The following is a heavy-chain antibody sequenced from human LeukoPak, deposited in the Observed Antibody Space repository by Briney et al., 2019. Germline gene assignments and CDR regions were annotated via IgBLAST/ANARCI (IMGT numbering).Heavy chain of an antibody. CDR2: IGYRSSPI. D-gene: IGHD5-24*01. V-gene: IGHV3-48*01. CDR1: GFTFSTYS. CDR3: ARAPRADDNWFDP. J-gene: IGHJ5*02. Sequence: GGSLRLSCAASGFTFSTYSMNWVRQAPGKGLEWVSYIGYRSSPIHYADSVKGRFTISRDTAKNSLYLQMNSLRAEDTAVYYCARAPRADDNWFDPWGQGTLVTVSS.